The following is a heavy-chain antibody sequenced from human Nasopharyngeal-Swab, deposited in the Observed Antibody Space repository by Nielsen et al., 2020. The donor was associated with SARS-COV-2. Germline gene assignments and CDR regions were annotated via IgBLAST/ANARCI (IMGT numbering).Heavy chain of an antibody. CDR1: GGSISSGGYY. CDR3: ARRRINGAAAENYMDV. CDR2: IYYSGST. V-gene: IGHV4-31*03. J-gene: IGHJ6*03. Sequence: SETLSLTCTVSGGSISSGGYYWSWIRQHPGKGLEWIGYIYYSGSTYYYPSLKSRVTISVDTSKNQFSLKLSSVTAADTAVYYCARRRINGAAAENYMDVWGKGTTVTVSS. D-gene: IGHD6-13*01.